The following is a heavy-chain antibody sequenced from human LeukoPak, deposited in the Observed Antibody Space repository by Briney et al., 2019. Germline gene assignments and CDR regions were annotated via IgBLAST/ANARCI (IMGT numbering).Heavy chain of an antibody. J-gene: IGHJ6*04. D-gene: IGHD3-10*01. CDR3: AREFSWFDP. V-gene: IGHV1-69*06. Sequence: ASVKVSCKASGYTFTSYYMHWVRQAPGQGLEWMGGIIPIFGTANYAQKFQGRVTITADKSTSTAYMELSSLRSEDTAVYYCAREFSWFDPWGKGTTVTVSS. CDR1: GYTFTSYY. CDR2: IIPIFGTA.